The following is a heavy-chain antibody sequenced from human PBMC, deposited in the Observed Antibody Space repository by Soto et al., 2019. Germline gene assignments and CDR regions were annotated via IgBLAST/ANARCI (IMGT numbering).Heavy chain of an antibody. CDR1: GGSFSGYY. J-gene: IGHJ5*02. CDR3: ATTIWSHHWFDP. V-gene: IGHV4-34*01. CDR2: INHSGSA. Sequence: QVQLQQWGAGLLKSSETLSLTCAVYGGSFSGYYWSWIRQSPGKGLEYIGEINHSGSANYNPSLKSRVTISVDTSKNQFSLKLSSVTAADTAVYYCATTIWSHHWFDPWGQGTVVTVSS. D-gene: IGHD1-1*01.